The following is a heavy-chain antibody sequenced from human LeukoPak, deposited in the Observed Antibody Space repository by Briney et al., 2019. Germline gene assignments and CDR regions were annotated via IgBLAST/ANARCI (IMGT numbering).Heavy chain of an antibody. CDR2: INHSGST. D-gene: IGHD3-16*02. CDR1: GGSFSGYY. Sequence: SETLSLTCAVYGGSFSGYYWSWIRQPPGKGLEWIGEINHSGSTNYNPSLKSRVTISVDTSKNQFSLKLSSVTAADTAVYYCARGAYDYIGGSYRSGGVFDYWGQGTLVTVSS. J-gene: IGHJ4*02. CDR3: ARGAYDYIGGSYRSGGVFDY. V-gene: IGHV4-34*01.